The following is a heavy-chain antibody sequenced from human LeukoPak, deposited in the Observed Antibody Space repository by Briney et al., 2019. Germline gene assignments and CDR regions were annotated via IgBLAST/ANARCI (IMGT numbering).Heavy chain of an antibody. CDR1: GYSITSGYY. J-gene: IGHJ4*02. CDR3: AREQLWYDY. V-gene: IGHV4-38-2*02. CDR2: IYHSGST. Sequence: SETLSLTCTVSGYSITSGYYWGWIRQPPGKGLEWIGSIYHSGSTYYNASLKSRVTISVDTSNNQFSLKLRSVTATDTAVYYCAREQLWYDYWGQGTLVTVSS. D-gene: IGHD5-18*01.